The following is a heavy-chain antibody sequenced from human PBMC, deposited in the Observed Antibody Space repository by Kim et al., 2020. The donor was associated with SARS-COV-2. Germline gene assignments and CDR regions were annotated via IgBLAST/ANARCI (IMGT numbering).Heavy chain of an antibody. CDR2: ISFDGSNQ. Sequence: GGSLRLSCAASGFTFSSYGMHWVRQAPGKGLEWVAVISFDGSNQFYADSVRGRFTISRDNSKNTMYLQMNSLRAEDTAVYYCASDYGDYTNYDYKYGMDVWGQGTTVTVSS. CDR1: GFTFSSYG. V-gene: IGHV3-30*19. D-gene: IGHD4-17*01. CDR3: ASDYGDYTNYDYKYGMDV. J-gene: IGHJ6*02.